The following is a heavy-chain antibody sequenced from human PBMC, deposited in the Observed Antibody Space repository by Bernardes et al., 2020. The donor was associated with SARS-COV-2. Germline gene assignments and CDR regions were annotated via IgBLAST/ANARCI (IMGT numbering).Heavy chain of an antibody. CDR1: EFTFSRHT. CDR2: VDPTSTDI. J-gene: IGHJ3*02. V-gene: IGHV3-48*01. CDR3: TRDRYTGSPVEALDI. Sequence: GGSLRLSCAASEFTFSRHTMHWVRQAPGKGLEWISSVDPTSTDIFYTHSVEGRFTISRDNAKNSLYLQMNSLRAEDTAVYYCTRDRYTGSPVEALDIWGQGTVVTVSS. D-gene: IGHD1-26*01.